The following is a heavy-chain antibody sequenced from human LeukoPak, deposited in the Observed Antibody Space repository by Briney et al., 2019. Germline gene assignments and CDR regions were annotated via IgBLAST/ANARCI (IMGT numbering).Heavy chain of an antibody. J-gene: IGHJ4*02. CDR1: GFTVDTYW. D-gene: IGHD1-1*01. CDR2: ISYDGSDK. Sequence: GGSLRLSCVASGFTVDTYWMSWVRQAPGKGLEWVAVISYDGSDKYYADSVKGRFTISRDNAKNSLYLQMNSLRAEDTAVYYCARVSRGKTGTRWGQGTLVTVSS. CDR3: ARVSRGKTGTR. V-gene: IGHV3-7*01.